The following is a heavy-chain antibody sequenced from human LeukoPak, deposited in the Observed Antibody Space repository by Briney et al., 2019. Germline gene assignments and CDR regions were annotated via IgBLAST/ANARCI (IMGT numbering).Heavy chain of an antibody. V-gene: IGHV3-23*01. D-gene: IGHD5-18*01. J-gene: IGHJ3*02. CDR3: AKDLSGYSYGFGDDAFDI. Sequence: GGSLRLSCAASGFTFSSYGMSWVRQAPGTGLEWVSAISGSGGSTYYADSVKGRFTISRDNSKKTLYLQMNSLRAEDTAVYYCAKDLSGYSYGFGDDAFDIWGQGTMVTVSS. CDR2: ISGSGGST. CDR1: GFTFSSYG.